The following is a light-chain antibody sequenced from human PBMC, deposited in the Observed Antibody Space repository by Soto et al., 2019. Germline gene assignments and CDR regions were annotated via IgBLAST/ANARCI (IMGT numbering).Light chain of an antibody. CDR1: SSDVGGYRY. Sequence: QSVLTQPASVSGSPGQSITISCTGTSSDVGGYRYVSWYQQYPGKAPKLMIYEVSNRPSGVSNRFSGSKSGNTASLTISGLQAEDEADYYCSSYTSSNPWVFGGGTKVTVL. CDR3: SSYTSSNPWV. J-gene: IGLJ3*02. CDR2: EVS. V-gene: IGLV2-14*01.